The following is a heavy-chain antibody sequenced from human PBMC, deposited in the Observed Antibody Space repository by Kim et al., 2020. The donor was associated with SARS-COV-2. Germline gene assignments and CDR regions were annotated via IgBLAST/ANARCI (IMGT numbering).Heavy chain of an antibody. CDR1: GFTFSSYA. CDR3: AKGVVPAAYPYWYFDL. J-gene: IGHJ2*01. Sequence: GGSLRLSCAASGFTFSSYAMSWVRQAPGKGLEWVSAISGSGGSTYYADSVKGRFTISRDNSENTLYLQMNSLRAEDTAVYYCAKGVVPAAYPYWYFDLWGRGTLVTVSS. D-gene: IGHD2-2*01. V-gene: IGHV3-23*01. CDR2: ISGSGGST.